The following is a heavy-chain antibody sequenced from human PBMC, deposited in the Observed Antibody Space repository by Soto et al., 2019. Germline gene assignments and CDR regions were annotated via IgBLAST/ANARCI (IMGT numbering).Heavy chain of an antibody. D-gene: IGHD6-19*01. Sequence: ASVKVSCKASGYTFSGFYMHWVRQAPGQGLEWMGWINPNRGGTKSAEKFQGRVTMTRDTSISTAYMELSRLTSDDTAVYYCASDAVTGTAGLDFWGQGTKVTVSS. CDR1: GYTFSGFY. J-gene: IGHJ4*02. CDR2: INPNRGGT. V-gene: IGHV1-2*02. CDR3: ASDAVTGTAGLDF.